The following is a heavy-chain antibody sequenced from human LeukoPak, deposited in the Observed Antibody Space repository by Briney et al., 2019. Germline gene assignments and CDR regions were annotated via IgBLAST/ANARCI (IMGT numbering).Heavy chain of an antibody. CDR3: ARGAISGYYYYMDV. J-gene: IGHJ6*03. Sequence: SETLSLTCTVSGGSIINYYWVWIRQPPGKGLEWIGYIYYSGSTNYNTSLKSRLTISVHASKNQFSLKLNSVTAADTAVYYCARGAISGYYYYMDVWGKGITVTVSS. CDR2: IYYSGST. CDR1: GGSIINYY. V-gene: IGHV4-59*01. D-gene: IGHD5-12*01.